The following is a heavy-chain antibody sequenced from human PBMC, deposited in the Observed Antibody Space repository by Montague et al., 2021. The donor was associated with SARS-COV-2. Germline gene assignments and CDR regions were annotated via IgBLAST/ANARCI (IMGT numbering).Heavy chain of an antibody. CDR2: IYYSGST. Sequence: SETLSLTCTVSGGSISSYYWGWIRQPPGEGLEWIGSIYYSGSTYYNPSLKSRVTISVDTSKNQFSLKLSSVTAADTAVYYCARHFKVTFVRWLQPRGGFDYWGQGTLVTVSS. CDR1: GGSISSYY. V-gene: IGHV4-39*01. D-gene: IGHD5-24*01. CDR3: ARHFKVTFVRWLQPRGGFDY. J-gene: IGHJ4*02.